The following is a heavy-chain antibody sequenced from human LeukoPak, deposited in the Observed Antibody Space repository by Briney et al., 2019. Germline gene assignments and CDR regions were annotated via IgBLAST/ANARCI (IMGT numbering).Heavy chain of an antibody. J-gene: IGHJ4*02. CDR3: ASQAYGGDF. D-gene: IGHD2-21*01. Sequence: GGSLRLSCAASGFTFSSYAMSWVRQAPGKGLEWVSGFSGSGGGTYYADSVKGRFTIPRDNSKNTLYLQMNSLRAEDTAVYYCASQAYGGDFWGQGTLVTVSS. CDR2: FSGSGGGT. V-gene: IGHV3-23*01. CDR1: GFTFSSYA.